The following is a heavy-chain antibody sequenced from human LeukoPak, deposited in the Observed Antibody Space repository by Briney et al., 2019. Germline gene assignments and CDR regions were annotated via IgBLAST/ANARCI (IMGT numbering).Heavy chain of an antibody. CDR2: INPNSGGT. V-gene: IGHV1-2*02. J-gene: IGHJ4*02. D-gene: IGHD6-13*01. Sequence: GASVKVSCKASGYTFTGYYMHWVRQAPGQGLEWMGWINPNSGGTNYAQKFQGRVTMTTDTSTSTAYLELRSLRSDDTAVYFCARDKGYSSSPFAQVFDHWGQGTLVTVSS. CDR3: ARDKGYSSSPFAQVFDH. CDR1: GYTFTGYY.